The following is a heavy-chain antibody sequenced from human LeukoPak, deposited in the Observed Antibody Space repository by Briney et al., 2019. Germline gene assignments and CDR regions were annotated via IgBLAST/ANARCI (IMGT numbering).Heavy chain of an antibody. J-gene: IGHJ4*02. CDR2: ISDDGRRK. V-gene: IGHV3-30*18. CDR3: AKRPSDYGDYVSYFDY. Sequence: GGSLRLSCAASGFSFISYGMHWVRQAPGKGLEWVGVISDDGRRKDYADSVKGRFTISRDNSMDTLYLQMNSLRAEDTAVYYCAKRPSDYGDYVSYFDYWGQGTLVTVSS. CDR1: GFSFISYG. D-gene: IGHD4-17*01.